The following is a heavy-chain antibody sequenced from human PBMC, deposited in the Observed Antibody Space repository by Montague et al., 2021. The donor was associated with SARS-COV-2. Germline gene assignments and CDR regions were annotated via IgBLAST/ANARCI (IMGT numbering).Heavy chain of an antibody. V-gene: IGHV4-39*01. D-gene: IGHD2-21*02. Sequence: SETLSLTCNVSGASISRSDYYWAWIRQPPGKGLELIGSIHYIGNTYYNPSPESRVTISVDTSENQFSLKLRSVIAADTAVHYCARLLPDGTVVATDIPFDSWGQGTLVTVSS. J-gene: IGHJ4*02. CDR2: IHYIGNT. CDR1: GASISRSDYY. CDR3: ARLLPDGTVVATDIPFDS.